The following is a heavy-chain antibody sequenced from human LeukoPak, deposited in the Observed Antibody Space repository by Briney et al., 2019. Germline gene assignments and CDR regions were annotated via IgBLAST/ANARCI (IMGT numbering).Heavy chain of an antibody. CDR2: SSDSGGRT. CDR3: AKRGVVIRVILVGFHKEAYYFDS. CDR1: GITLSNYG. J-gene: IGHJ4*02. Sequence: GGSLRLSCAVSGITLSNYGMSWVRQAPGKGLGWVAGSSDSGGRTNYSDSVKGRFNISKDNSKNTLYLQMNSLRAEDTDVYFCAKRGVVIRVILVGFHKEAYYFDSWGQGALVTVSS. V-gene: IGHV3-23*01. D-gene: IGHD3-22*01.